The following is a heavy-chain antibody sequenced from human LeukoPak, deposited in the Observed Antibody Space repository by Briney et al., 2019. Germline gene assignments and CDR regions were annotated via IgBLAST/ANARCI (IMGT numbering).Heavy chain of an antibody. V-gene: IGHV3-43*02. CDR1: GFTFDDYA. D-gene: IGHD3-22*01. Sequence: GGSLRLSCAASGFTFDDYAIHWVRQAPAKGLEWVSLISGGDISTYYADSVKGRFTISRDNLKNSLSLQMNSLGPEDTALYYCAKDIGDSVGYNYFDSWGQGTLVTVSS. CDR3: AKDIGDSVGYNYFDS. J-gene: IGHJ4*02. CDR2: ISGGDIST.